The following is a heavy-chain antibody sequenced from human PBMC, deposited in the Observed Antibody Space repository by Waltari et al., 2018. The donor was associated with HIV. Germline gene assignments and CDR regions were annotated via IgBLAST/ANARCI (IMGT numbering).Heavy chain of an antibody. CDR2: ISAYNGNT. D-gene: IGHD6-19*01. V-gene: IGHV1-18*01. Sequence: QVQLVQSGAEVKKPGASVKVSCKASGYTFTSYGISWVRQAPGQGLEWMGWISAYNGNTNYAQKLQGRVTMTTDTSTSTAYMELRSLRSDDTAVYYCAHLAGRIAVAGTNDAFDIWGQGTMVTVSS. J-gene: IGHJ3*02. CDR1: GYTFTSYG. CDR3: AHLAGRIAVAGTNDAFDI.